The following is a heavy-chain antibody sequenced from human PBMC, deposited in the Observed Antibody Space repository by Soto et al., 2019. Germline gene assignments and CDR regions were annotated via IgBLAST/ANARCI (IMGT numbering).Heavy chain of an antibody. CDR3: ARERSAAGTGWFDP. D-gene: IGHD6-13*01. Sequence: QVQLVQSGAEVKKPGASVKVSCKASGYTFTSYDINWVRQATGQGLGWMGWMNPNSGNPGYAQKFQGRVTMTRNTSISTAYMELSRLRSEDTAVYYCARERSAAGTGWFDPWGQGTLVTVSS. CDR1: GYTFTSYD. V-gene: IGHV1-8*01. J-gene: IGHJ5*02. CDR2: MNPNSGNP.